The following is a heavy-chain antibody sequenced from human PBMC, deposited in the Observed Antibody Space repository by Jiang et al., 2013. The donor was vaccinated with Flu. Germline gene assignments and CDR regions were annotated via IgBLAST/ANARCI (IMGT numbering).Heavy chain of an antibody. CDR3: ARAVTPFGILAFDI. J-gene: IGHJ3*02. CDR1: GYTFTDYY. D-gene: IGHD4-17*01. CDR2: INPNSGGT. Sequence: SGAEVKRPGASVKVSCKASGYTFTDYYMHWVRQAPGRGLEWMGWINPNSGGTNCAQKFKGSVTMTRDTSISTAYMDLSRLRSDDTAVYYCARAVTPFGILAFDIWGQGTVVAVSS. V-gene: IGHV1-2*02.